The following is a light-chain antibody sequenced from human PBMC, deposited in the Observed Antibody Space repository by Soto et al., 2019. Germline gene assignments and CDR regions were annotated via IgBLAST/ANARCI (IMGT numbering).Light chain of an antibody. CDR3: QQYFNWWT. V-gene: IGKV3-15*01. CDR2: GAS. CDR1: QNIGSN. Sequence: VLTQSPATLSLSPGETAILSFRASQNIGSNLAWYQQRPGQAPRLLIYGASSRVTGIPARFSGSGSGTDFTLTISSLQSEDFAVYHCQQYFNWWTFGQGTRLEI. J-gene: IGKJ5*01.